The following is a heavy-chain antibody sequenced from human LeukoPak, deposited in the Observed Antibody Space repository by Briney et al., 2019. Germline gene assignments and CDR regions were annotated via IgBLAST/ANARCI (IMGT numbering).Heavy chain of an antibody. CDR2: ISWISGSI. Sequence: GGSLRLSCAASGFTFDDYAMHWVRHAPGKGLEWVSGISWISGSIGYADSVKGRFTISRDNAKNSLYQQMNSLRAEDTAVYYCTKPSTIFGVVPPFQHWGQGTLVTVSS. CDR3: TKPSTIFGVVPPFQH. V-gene: IGHV3-9*01. D-gene: IGHD3-3*01. CDR1: GFTFDDYA. J-gene: IGHJ1*01.